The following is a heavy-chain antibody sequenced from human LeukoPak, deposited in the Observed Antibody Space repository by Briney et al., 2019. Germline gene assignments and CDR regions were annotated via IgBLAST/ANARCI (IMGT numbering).Heavy chain of an antibody. CDR3: TTFYCSGGSCTDY. J-gene: IGHJ4*02. CDR1: GFTFSSAW. V-gene: IGHV3-15*01. D-gene: IGHD2-15*01. CDR2: IKSKTDGGTT. Sequence: GGSLRLSCAASGFTFSSAWMSWVRQAPGKGLEWVGRIKSKTDGGTTDYAAPVKGRFTMSRDDSKNTLYLQMSSLKTEDTAMYYCTTFYCSGGSCTDYWGQGALVTVSS.